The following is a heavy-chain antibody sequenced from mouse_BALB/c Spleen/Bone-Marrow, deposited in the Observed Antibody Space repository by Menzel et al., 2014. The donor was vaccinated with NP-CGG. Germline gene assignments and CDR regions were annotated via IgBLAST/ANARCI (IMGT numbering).Heavy chain of an antibody. CDR1: GFTFSSYT. D-gene: IGHD3-1*01. CDR2: ISNGGGST. V-gene: IGHV5-12-2*01. CDR3: ARQLGLRWAMDY. Sequence: EVQAVESGGGLVQPGGSLKLSCAASGFTFSSYTVSWVRQTPEKRLEWVAYISNGGGSTYYPDTVKGRFTISRDNAKNTLYLQMSSLKSEDTAMYYCARQLGLRWAMDYWGQGTSVTVSS. J-gene: IGHJ4*01.